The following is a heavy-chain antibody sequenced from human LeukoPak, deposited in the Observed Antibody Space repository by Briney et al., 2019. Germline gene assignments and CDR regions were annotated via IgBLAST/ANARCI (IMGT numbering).Heavy chain of an antibody. Sequence: SETLSLTCTVSGVSISSSNSYWGWIRQPPGKGLEWIGSIYCSGNTYCNASLKSQVSISIDTSKNQFSLKLSSVTAADTAVYYCARVTIAVAGAPPYYYYYMDVWGKGTTVTVSS. D-gene: IGHD6-19*01. CDR1: GVSISSSNSY. CDR2: IYCSGNT. V-gene: IGHV4-39*01. J-gene: IGHJ6*03. CDR3: ARVTIAVAGAPPYYYYYMDV.